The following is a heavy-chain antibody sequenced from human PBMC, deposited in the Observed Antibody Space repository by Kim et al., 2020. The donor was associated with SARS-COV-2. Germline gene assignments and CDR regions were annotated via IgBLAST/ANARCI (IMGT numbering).Heavy chain of an antibody. CDR3: ARQGGSGDYGMDV. V-gene: IGHV5-51*01. J-gene: IGHJ6*02. D-gene: IGHD3-10*01. Sequence: TPSFRGQVTISADKSVSTAYLQGCSLKASDTAMYYCARQGGSGDYGMDVWGQGTTVTVSS.